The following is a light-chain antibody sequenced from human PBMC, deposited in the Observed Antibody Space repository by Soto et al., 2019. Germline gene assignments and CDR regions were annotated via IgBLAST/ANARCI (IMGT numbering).Light chain of an antibody. Sequence: EIVLTQSPGTLSLSPGERATLSCRASQSVSSSYLAWYQQKPGQAPRLLIYGASSRATGIPVRFSGSGSETDFTLTITRLEPVDFAVYYCQLYSSSRTFCQGTKVDIK. CDR2: GAS. CDR1: QSVSSSY. J-gene: IGKJ1*01. V-gene: IGKV3-20*01. CDR3: QLYSSSRT.